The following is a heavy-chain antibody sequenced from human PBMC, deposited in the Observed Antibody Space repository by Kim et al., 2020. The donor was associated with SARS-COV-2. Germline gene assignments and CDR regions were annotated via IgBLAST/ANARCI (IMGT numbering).Heavy chain of an antibody. J-gene: IGHJ3*02. CDR1: GFTFSSYA. V-gene: IGHV3-30-3*01. D-gene: IGHD6-19*01. Sequence: GGSLRLSCAASGFTFSSYAMHWVRQAPGKGLEWVAVISYDGSNKYYADSVKGRFTISRDNSKNTLYLQMNSLRAEDTAVYYCARDYPPREAAVAGNAFDIWGQGTMVTVSS. CDR2: ISYDGSNK. CDR3: ARDYPPREAAVAGNAFDI.